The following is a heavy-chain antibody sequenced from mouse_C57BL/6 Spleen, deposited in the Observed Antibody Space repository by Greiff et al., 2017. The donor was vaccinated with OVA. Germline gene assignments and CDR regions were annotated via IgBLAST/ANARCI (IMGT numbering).Heavy chain of an antibody. J-gene: IGHJ1*03. Sequence: QVQLQQSGPELVKPGASVKISCKASGYAFSSSWMNWVKQRPGKGLEWIGRIYPGDGDTNYNGKFKGKATLTADKSSSTAYMQLSSLTSEDSAVYCCARETLYYGSRGWYFDVWGTGTTVTVSS. CDR1: GYAFSSSW. CDR2: IYPGDGDT. V-gene: IGHV1-82*01. D-gene: IGHD1-1*01. CDR3: ARETLYYGSRGWYFDV.